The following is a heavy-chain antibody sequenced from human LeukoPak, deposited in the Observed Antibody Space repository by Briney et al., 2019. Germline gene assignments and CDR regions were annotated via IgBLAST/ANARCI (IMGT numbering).Heavy chain of an antibody. D-gene: IGHD5-18*01. Sequence: ASVKVSCKASGYTFTGYYMHWVRQAPGQGLEWMGWINPNSGGTNYAQEFQGRVTMTRDTSISTAYMELSRLRSDDTAVYYCARDLSPGFKAMVIDYYYGMDVWGQGTTVTVSS. J-gene: IGHJ6*02. CDR3: ARDLSPGFKAMVIDYYYGMDV. CDR2: INPNSGGT. CDR1: GYTFTGYY. V-gene: IGHV1-2*02.